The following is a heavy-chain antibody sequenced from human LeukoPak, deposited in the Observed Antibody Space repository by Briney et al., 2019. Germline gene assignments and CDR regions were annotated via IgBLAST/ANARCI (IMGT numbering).Heavy chain of an antibody. V-gene: IGHV3-30*02. CDR3: AKDLLGAAGIRTTSVMY. J-gene: IGHJ4*02. CDR1: GFTFSSYG. CDR2: IRYDGSNK. Sequence: GGSLRLSCAASGFTFSSYGMHWVRQAPGKGLEWVAFIRYDGSNKYYADSVKGRFTISRDNSKNTLYLQMSSLRAEDTAVYYCAKDLLGAAGIRTTSVMYWGQGTLVTVSS. D-gene: IGHD6-13*01.